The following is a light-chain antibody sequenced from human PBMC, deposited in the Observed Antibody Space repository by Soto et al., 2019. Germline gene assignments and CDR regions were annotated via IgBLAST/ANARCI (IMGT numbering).Light chain of an antibody. V-gene: IGLV2-14*01. CDR1: SSDVGGYNY. J-gene: IGLJ1*01. Sequence: QSALTQPASVSGSPGQSITISCTGTSSDVGGYNYVSWYQQHPGKAPKFMIYDVSNRPSGVSNRFSGSKSGNTASLTISGLQAEDEAYYYCCSYTTSNTRQIVFGTGTNVTVL. CDR2: DVS. CDR3: CSYTTSNTRQIV.